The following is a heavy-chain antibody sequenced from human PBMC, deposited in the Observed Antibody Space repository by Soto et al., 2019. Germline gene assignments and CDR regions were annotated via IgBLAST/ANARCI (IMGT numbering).Heavy chain of an antibody. D-gene: IGHD3-16*01. Sequence: QVQLVQSGAEVKKPGASVKVSCKASGYSFTRYGISWVRQAPGQGLEWMGWISGYNANTNYPENLQGRVTMTTDTSTSTAYMVVRNLISDDTAVYYCARMGDGPYYYYGLDVWGQGTTVTVSS. CDR1: GYSFTRYG. CDR2: ISGYNANT. J-gene: IGHJ6*02. CDR3: ARMGDGPYYYYGLDV. V-gene: IGHV1-18*01.